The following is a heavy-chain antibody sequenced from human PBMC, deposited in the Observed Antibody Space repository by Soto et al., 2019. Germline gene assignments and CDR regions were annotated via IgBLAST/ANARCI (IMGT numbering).Heavy chain of an antibody. Sequence: GESLKISCKGSGYSFTSYWIGWVRQMPGKGLEWMGIIYPGDSDTRYSPSFQGQVTISADKSISTAYLQWSSLKASDTAMYYCARHPTSMQGYYDYYYRMDVWGQGTTVTVSS. V-gene: IGHV5-51*01. CDR2: IYPGDSDT. CDR1: GYSFTSYW. CDR3: ARHPTSMQGYYDYYYRMDV. J-gene: IGHJ6*02.